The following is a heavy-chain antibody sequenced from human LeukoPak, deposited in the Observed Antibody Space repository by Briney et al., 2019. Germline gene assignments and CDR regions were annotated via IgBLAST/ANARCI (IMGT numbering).Heavy chain of an antibody. D-gene: IGHD6-13*01. CDR2: ISGSGGGT. CDR3: AKDRFPNDGSWDFDY. V-gene: IGHV3-23*01. J-gene: IGHJ4*02. Sequence: GGSLRLSCAASGFTFSSYAMSWVRQAPGKGLEWVSAISGSGGGTYYEYSVKGRFTMYRDNSKNTLYLQMNSLRAEDTAVYYCAKDRFPNDGSWDFDYWGQGTLVTVSS. CDR1: GFTFSSYA.